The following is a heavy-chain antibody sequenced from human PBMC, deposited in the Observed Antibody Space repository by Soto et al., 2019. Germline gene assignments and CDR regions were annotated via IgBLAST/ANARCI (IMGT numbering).Heavy chain of an antibody. CDR3: AREAAAERNYYGLDV. Sequence: QVQLVQSGPEVRKPGASVKVSCKASGYIFSRYGISWVRQAPGQGLEWMAWISGYNGNTKFGERAQGRVNVTTDTSTSTAYMELRSLRSDDTAVYSCAREAAAERNYYGLDVWGQGTTVIVSS. D-gene: IGHD6-13*01. CDR1: GYIFSRYG. V-gene: IGHV1-18*04. J-gene: IGHJ6*01. CDR2: ISGYNGNT.